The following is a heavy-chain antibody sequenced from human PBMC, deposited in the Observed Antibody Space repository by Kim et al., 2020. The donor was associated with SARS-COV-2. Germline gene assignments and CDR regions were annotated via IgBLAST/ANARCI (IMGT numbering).Heavy chain of an antibody. CDR1: GFTFSDYY. V-gene: IGHV3-11*06. D-gene: IGHD3-16*01. CDR2: ISSSSSYT. CDR3: AREEGEGWLQAPPRYFDL. Sequence: GGSLRLSCAASGFTFSDYYMSWIRQAPGKGLEWVSYISSSSSYTNYADSVKGRFTISRDNAKNSLYLQMNSLRAEDTAVYYCAREEGEGWLQAPPRYFDLWGRGTLVTVSS. J-gene: IGHJ2*01.